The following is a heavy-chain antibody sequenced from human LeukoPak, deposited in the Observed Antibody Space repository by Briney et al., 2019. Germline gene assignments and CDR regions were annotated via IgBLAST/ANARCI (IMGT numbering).Heavy chain of an antibody. CDR3: ARPDKLRLGELSAFDH. V-gene: IGHV1-69*05. CDR2: IIPMFGTA. J-gene: IGHJ4*02. D-gene: IGHD3-16*02. Sequence: SVKVSCKASGYTFTSYDINWVRQTPGQGLEWMGGIIPMFGTANYAQKFQGRVTITTDESTSTAYLELSSLRSEDTAVYYCARPDKLRLGELSAFDHWGQGTLVTVSS. CDR1: GYTFTSYD.